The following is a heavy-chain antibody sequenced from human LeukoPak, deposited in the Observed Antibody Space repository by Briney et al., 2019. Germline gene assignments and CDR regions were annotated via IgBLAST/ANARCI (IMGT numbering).Heavy chain of an antibody. V-gene: IGHV4-59*01. Sequence: SETLSLTCTVSGGSIRSYYWSWIRRPPGKGLEWIGYIYYSGSTNYNPSLKSRVTISVDTSKNQFYLKLSSVTAADTAVYYCARDRRSGEDSNFWGQGTLVTVSS. CDR1: GGSIRSYY. CDR3: ARDRRSGEDSNF. J-gene: IGHJ4*02. CDR2: IYYSGST. D-gene: IGHD2-15*01.